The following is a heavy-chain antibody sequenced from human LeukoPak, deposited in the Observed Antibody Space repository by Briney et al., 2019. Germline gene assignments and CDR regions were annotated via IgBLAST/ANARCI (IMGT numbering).Heavy chain of an antibody. Sequence: PGGSLRLYCAASGFTFSSYAMSWVRQAPGKGLEWVSAISGSGGSTYYADSVKGRFTISRDNSKNTLYLQMNSLRAEDTAVYYCAKLSDYYGSGSYLDYWGQGTLVTVSS. J-gene: IGHJ4*02. CDR2: ISGSGGST. D-gene: IGHD3-10*01. CDR1: GFTFSSYA. V-gene: IGHV3-23*01. CDR3: AKLSDYYGSGSYLDY.